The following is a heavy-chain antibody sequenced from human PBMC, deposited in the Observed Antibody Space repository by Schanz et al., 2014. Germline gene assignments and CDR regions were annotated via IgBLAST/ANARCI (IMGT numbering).Heavy chain of an antibody. CDR3: ARGLVRYFAY. CDR2: INPNSGAT. J-gene: IGHJ4*02. CDR1: GYTFTGYY. D-gene: IGHD2-8*02. Sequence: QVQVVQSGPEVKDPGTSVKVSCQASGYTFTGYYMHWVRQAPGQGLEWMGQINPNSGATIYAQNFQGRVTMTRDTSISTAYMELSRLRSDDTAVYYCARGLVRYFAYWGQGTLVTVSS. V-gene: IGHV1-2*06.